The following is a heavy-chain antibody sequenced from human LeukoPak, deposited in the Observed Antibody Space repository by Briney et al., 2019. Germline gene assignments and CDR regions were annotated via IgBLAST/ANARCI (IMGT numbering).Heavy chain of an antibody. V-gene: IGHV4-31*03. CDR1: GGSISSGGYY. D-gene: IGHD1-1*01. CDR3: ARFQYKAAFDI. Sequence: SETLSLTCTVSGGSISSGGYYWSWIRQHPGKGLEWIGYIYYSGSTYYNPSLKSRVTISVDTSKNQFSLKLSSVTAADTAVYYCARFQYKAAFDIWGQGTMVTVSS. CDR2: IYYSGST. J-gene: IGHJ3*02.